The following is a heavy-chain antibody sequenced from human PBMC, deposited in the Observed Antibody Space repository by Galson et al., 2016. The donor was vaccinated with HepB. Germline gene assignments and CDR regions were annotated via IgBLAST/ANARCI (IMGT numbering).Heavy chain of an antibody. J-gene: IGHJ5*02. CDR1: GGTFANYA. CDR2: IIPIFDTG. Sequence: SVKVSCKASGGTFANYAVSWVRQAPGQGLEWMGGIIPIFDTGNYAQKFPGRVTITADESRSTIYMELSSLRPDDTAIYYCARDLDDFWSGYNEKYNWFDPWGQGTLVTVSS. D-gene: IGHD3-3*01. CDR3: ARDLDDFWSGYNEKYNWFDP. V-gene: IGHV1-69*13.